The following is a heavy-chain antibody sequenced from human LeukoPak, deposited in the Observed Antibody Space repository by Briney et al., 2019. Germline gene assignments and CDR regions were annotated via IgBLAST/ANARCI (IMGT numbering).Heavy chain of an antibody. V-gene: IGHV4-4*07. CDR1: GGSISSYY. Sequence: PSETLSLTCTVSGGSISSYYWSWIRQPAGKGLEWIGRIYTSGSTNYSPSLKSRVTMSVDTSKNQFSLKLSSVTAADTAVYYCARDPKQYYYDSSGYLYWGQGTLVTVSS. CDR3: ARDPKQYYYDSSGYLY. CDR2: IYTSGST. D-gene: IGHD3-22*01. J-gene: IGHJ4*02.